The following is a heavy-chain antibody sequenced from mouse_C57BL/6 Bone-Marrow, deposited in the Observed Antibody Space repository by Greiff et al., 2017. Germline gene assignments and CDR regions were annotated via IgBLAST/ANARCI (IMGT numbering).Heavy chain of an antibody. J-gene: IGHJ2*01. D-gene: IGHD1-1*01. V-gene: IGHV1-81*01. CDR3: AREGVTTVVFDY. CDR1: GYTFTSYG. Sequence: QVQLQQSGAELARPGASVQLSCKASGYTFTSYGISWVKQRTGQGLEWIGEIYPRSGNTYYNEKFKGKATLTADKSSSTAYMELRSLTSEDSAVYFCAREGVTTVVFDYWGQGTTLTVSS. CDR2: IYPRSGNT.